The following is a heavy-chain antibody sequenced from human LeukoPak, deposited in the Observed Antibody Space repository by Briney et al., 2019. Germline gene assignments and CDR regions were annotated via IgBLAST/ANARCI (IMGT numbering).Heavy chain of an antibody. CDR1: GYTFKNYD. V-gene: IGHV1-8*01. D-gene: IGHD3-10*01. Sequence: GASVKVSCKASGYTFKNYDVYWVRHATGQGLEWLGWMNPNSGNTGYAEKFQGRLTMTMNTSITTAYMELSSLRSEDTALYYCARGSVGVRKRIDSWGQGTLVTVSS. CDR3: ARGSVGVRKRIDS. CDR2: MNPNSGNT. J-gene: IGHJ4*02.